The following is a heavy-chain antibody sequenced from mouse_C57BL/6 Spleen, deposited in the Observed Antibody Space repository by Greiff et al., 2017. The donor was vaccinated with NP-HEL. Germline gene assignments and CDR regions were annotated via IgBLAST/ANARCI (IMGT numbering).Heavy chain of an antibody. J-gene: IGHJ4*01. CDR1: GYSFTDYN. CDR3: AREGAYYGSPLYAMDY. D-gene: IGHD1-1*01. CDR2: INPNYGTT. V-gene: IGHV1-39*01. Sequence: EVKLVESGPELVKPGASVKISCKASGYSFTDYNMNWVKQSNGKSLEWIGVINPNYGTTSYNQKFKGKATLTVDQSYSTAYMQLNSLTSEDSPVYYCAREGAYYGSPLYAMDYWGQGTSVTVSS.